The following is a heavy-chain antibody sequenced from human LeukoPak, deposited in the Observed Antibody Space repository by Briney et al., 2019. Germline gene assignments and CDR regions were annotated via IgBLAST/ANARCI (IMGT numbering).Heavy chain of an antibody. CDR3: ARLAATGYYKYFDY. D-gene: IGHD3-9*01. J-gene: IGHJ4*02. CDR2: IYYSGST. CDR1: AGSISTYY. Sequence: PSETLSLTRTVSAGSISTYYWNWIRQPPAKGLEWIGDIYYSGSTNYNPSLKSRVTISVDTSENQFSLKLSSMTAADTAVYYCARLAATGYYKYFDYWGQGILVTVSS. V-gene: IGHV4-59*01.